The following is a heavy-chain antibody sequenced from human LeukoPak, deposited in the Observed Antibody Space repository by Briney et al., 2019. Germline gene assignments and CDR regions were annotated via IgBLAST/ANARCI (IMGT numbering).Heavy chain of an antibody. CDR2: ISGSGGST. CDR3: AKFGLAGSGRYHDAFDI. CDR1: GFTFSSHG. J-gene: IGHJ3*02. V-gene: IGHV3-23*01. Sequence: GGSLRLSCAASGFTFSSHGMTWVRRAPGKGLEWVSAISGSGGSTYYADSVKGRSTISRDNSKNTLYLQMNSLRAEDTAVYYCAKFGLAGSGRYHDAFDIWGQGTMVTVSS. D-gene: IGHD3-10*01.